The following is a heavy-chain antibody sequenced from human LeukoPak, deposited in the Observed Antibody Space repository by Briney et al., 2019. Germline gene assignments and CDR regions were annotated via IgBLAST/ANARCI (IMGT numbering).Heavy chain of an antibody. CDR3: ARYSSRGRWFDP. Sequence: ASVKVSCKASGYTFTGYYMRWVRQAPGQGLEWMGRINPNSGGTNYAQKFQGRVTMTRDTSISTAYMELSRLRSDDTAVYYCARYSSRGRWFDPWGQGTLVTVSS. D-gene: IGHD6-13*01. V-gene: IGHV1-2*06. CDR2: INPNSGGT. J-gene: IGHJ5*01. CDR1: GYTFTGYY.